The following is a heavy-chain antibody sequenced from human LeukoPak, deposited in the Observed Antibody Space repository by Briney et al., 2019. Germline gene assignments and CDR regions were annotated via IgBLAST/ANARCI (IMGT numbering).Heavy chain of an antibody. CDR2: MSYEGTNK. CDR1: GFTFSGYG. V-gene: IGHV3-30*03. CDR3: ARDVERLDYFDY. Sequence: PGGSLRLSCAASGFTFSGYGMHWVRQAPGKGLEWVAVMSYEGTNKYYADSVKGRFTISRDNSKNTLYLQMNSLRAEDTAVCYCARDVERLDYFDYCGQGTLVTVSS. J-gene: IGHJ4*02. D-gene: IGHD3-9*01.